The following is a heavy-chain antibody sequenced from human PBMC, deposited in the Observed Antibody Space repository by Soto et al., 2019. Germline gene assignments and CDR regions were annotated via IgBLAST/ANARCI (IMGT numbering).Heavy chain of an antibody. CDR1: GASIRSGGYY. D-gene: IGHD5-12*01. CDR2: IYYTGST. CDR3: ARIEMASIK. V-gene: IGHV4-31*03. Sequence: SETLSLTCSVSGASIRSGGYYWSWLRQSPGKGLEWIGHIYYTGSTFYSPSLKSRLTISLDTPKNQFSLDLNSVTTADTAMYYCARIEMASIKWGRGTLVTVSS. J-gene: IGHJ4*02.